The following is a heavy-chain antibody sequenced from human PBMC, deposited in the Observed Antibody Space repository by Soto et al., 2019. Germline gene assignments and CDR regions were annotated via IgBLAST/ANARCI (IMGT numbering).Heavy chain of an antibody. CDR2: VYYSGST. CDR3: ARDLGYYDRSGPRLDV. D-gene: IGHD3-22*01. J-gene: IGHJ6*02. Sequence: SETLSLTCTVSGGSISSGGYYWSWVRQHPGKGLEWIGYVYYSGSTFYNPSLKSGVSISVDTSKNQFSLRLSSVTAADTAVYYCARDLGYYDRSGPRLDVWGQGTTVT. V-gene: IGHV4-31*03. CDR1: GGSISSGGYY.